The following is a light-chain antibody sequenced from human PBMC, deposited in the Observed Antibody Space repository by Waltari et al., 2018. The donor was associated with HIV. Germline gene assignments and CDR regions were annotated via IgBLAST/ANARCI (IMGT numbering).Light chain of an antibody. J-gene: IGKJ4*01. CDR2: GAS. Sequence: EIVLTQSPGTLSLSQGERATLSCRASQSVSSSYLAWYQQKPGQAPRLLTYGASSRATGIPDRFSGSGSGTDFTLTINRLEPEDFAVYYCQQYGNSPLTFGGGTKVEVK. CDR1: QSVSSSY. V-gene: IGKV3-20*01. CDR3: QQYGNSPLT.